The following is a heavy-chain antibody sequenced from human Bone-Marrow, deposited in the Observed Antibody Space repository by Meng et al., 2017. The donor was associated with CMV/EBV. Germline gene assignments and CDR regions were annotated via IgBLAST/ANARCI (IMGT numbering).Heavy chain of an antibody. Sequence: SGAASGFTFSSYGMHWVRQAPGKGLEWVAVISYDGGNKYYADSVKGRFTISRDNSKNTLYLQMNSLRAEDTAVYYCAKEAPLRTVGDYWGQGTLVTVSS. CDR1: GFTFSSYG. J-gene: IGHJ4*02. CDR3: AKEAPLRTVGDY. V-gene: IGHV3-30*18. D-gene: IGHD1-26*01. CDR2: ISYDGGNK.